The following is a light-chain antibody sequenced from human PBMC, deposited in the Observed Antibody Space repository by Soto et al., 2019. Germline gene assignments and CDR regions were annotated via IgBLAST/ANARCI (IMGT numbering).Light chain of an antibody. CDR1: QTISNW. CDR3: QQHNSSPWT. V-gene: IGKV1-5*01. CDR2: DAS. Sequence: DIQVTHSPSTLSASVVDRVSIPCRASQTISNWLAWYQQKPGKAPKLLIFDASSLESGVPSRFSGSGSGTEFTLTISSLQADGFATYYCQQHNSSPWTFGQGTKVDIK. J-gene: IGKJ1*01.